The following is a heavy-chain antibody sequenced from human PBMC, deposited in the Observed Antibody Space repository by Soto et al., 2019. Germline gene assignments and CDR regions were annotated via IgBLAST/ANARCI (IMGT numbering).Heavy chain of an antibody. CDR3: AAGVFSSGCSYNEIQWFDP. V-gene: IGHV4-59*03. D-gene: IGHD3-3*01. Sequence: TSETLSLTCTVSSGSISSYYWSWVRQSPGRGLEWIGHIYYTGTTNYNPSLKSRVSISIDTSKIQFSLKVTSVTAADTAVYYCAAGVFSSGCSYNEIQWFDPWGQGTLVTVSS. CDR1: SGSISSYY. CDR2: IYYTGTT. J-gene: IGHJ5*02.